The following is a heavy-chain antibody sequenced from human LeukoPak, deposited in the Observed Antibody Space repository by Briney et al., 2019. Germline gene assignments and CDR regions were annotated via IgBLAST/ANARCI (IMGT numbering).Heavy chain of an antibody. J-gene: IGHJ4*02. CDR2: ISWNGGSV. CDR1: GFTFGDYA. Sequence: GGSLRLSCAASGFTFGDYAMHWVREAPGKGLEWVSGISWNGGSVGYADSVKGRFTISRDSAKNSLYLQMNSLRAEDTALYYCAKGRSSSWYALSYWGQGTLVTVSS. CDR3: AKGRSSSWYALSY. D-gene: IGHD6-13*01. V-gene: IGHV3-9*01.